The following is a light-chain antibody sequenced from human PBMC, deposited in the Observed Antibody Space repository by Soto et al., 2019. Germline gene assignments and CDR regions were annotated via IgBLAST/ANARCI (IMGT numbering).Light chain of an antibody. CDR2: EVC. CDR3: SSYTSSSTYV. CDR1: SSDVGNYNR. V-gene: IGLV2-18*02. J-gene: IGLJ1*01. Sequence: QSALTQPPSVSGSPGQSVTISCTGTSSDVGNYNRVSRYQQHPGTAPKVLIYEVCNRPSGVPDRFSGSKSLNTASLAISGLQAEDWADYYCSSYTSSSTYVLGPGTKVTLL.